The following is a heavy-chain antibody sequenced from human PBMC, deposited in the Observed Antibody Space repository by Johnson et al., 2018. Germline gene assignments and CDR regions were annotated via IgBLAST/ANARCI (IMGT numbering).Heavy chain of an antibody. CDR1: GFTFSSYS. CDR3: ERAVSYCTNGVCYYYYYMDV. J-gene: IGHJ6*03. Sequence: VQLQESGGGLVQXGGSLRLXCAASGFTFSSYSMNWVRQAPGKGLEWVSYISSSSSTIYYADSVTGRLTISRDKAKNSLYLQMNSLRAEDTAVYYCERAVSYCTNGVCYYYYYMDVWGKGTTVTVSS. D-gene: IGHD2-8*01. CDR2: ISSSSSTI. V-gene: IGHV3-48*01.